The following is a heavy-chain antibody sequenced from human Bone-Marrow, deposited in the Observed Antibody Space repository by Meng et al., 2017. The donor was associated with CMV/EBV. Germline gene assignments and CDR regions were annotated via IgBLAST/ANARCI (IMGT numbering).Heavy chain of an antibody. D-gene: IGHD6-13*01. CDR3: ARGGLYSSSWYRGHYYYYGMDV. J-gene: IGHJ6*01. V-gene: IGHV4-34*01. CDR2: INHSGST. Sequence: SETLSLTCAVYGGSFSGYYWSWIRQPPGKGLEWIGEINHSGSTNYNPSLKSRVTISVDTSKNQFSLKLSSVTAADTAVYYCARGGLYSSSWYRGHYYYYGMDVWGQGTTVTVYS. CDR1: GGSFSGYY.